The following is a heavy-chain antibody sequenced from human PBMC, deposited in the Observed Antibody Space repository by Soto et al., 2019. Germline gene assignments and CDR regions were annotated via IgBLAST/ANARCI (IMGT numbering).Heavy chain of an antibody. Sequence: EVQLVESGGGLVKPGGSLRLSCEASGFTFSTYSVNWVRQAPGKGLEWVSSISSSSNNIFYADSVKGRFTTSRDNAKNSLSLHMHSLRPEDTAVYFCARDTGAAVDAFDLWGRGTLVTVSS. V-gene: IGHV3-21*01. CDR3: ARDTGAAVDAFDL. CDR1: GFTFSTYS. D-gene: IGHD6-25*01. CDR2: ISSSSNNI. J-gene: IGHJ2*01.